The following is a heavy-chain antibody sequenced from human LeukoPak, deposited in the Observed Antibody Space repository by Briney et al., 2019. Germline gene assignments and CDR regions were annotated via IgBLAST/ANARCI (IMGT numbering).Heavy chain of an antibody. CDR2: IYYSGST. V-gene: IGHV4-59*01. J-gene: IGHJ4*02. Sequence: SETLSPTCTVSGGSISSYYWSWIRQPPGKGLEWIGYIYYSGSTNYNPSLKSRVTISVDTSKNQFSLKLSSVTAADTAVYYCARGAPDYDYDFDYWGQGTLVTVSS. CDR3: ARGAPDYDYDFDY. D-gene: IGHD5-12*01. CDR1: GGSISSYY.